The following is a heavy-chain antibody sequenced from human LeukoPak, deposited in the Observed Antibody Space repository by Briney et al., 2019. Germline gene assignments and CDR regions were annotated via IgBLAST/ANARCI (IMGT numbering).Heavy chain of an antibody. CDR1: GGSISSGGYY. Sequence: PSQTLSLTCTVSGGSISSGGYYWSWIRQHPGKGLEWIGYIYYSGSTYYNPSLKSRVTMSVDTSKNQFSLKLSSVTAADTAVYYCARDTSSSSGWQNFDYWGQGTLVTVSS. D-gene: IGHD6-19*01. J-gene: IGHJ4*02. V-gene: IGHV4-31*03. CDR3: ARDTSSSSGWQNFDY. CDR2: IYYSGST.